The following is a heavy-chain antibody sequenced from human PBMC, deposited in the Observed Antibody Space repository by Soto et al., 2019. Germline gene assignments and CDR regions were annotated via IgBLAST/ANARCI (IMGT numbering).Heavy chain of an antibody. CDR1: GFTFSSYA. CDR2: ISSNGGST. CDR3: ARGPGYYFDY. V-gene: IGHV3-64*01. J-gene: IGHJ4*02. Sequence: EVQLVESGGGLVQPGGSLRLSCAASGFTFSSYAMHWVRQAPGKGLEYVSAISSNGGSTYYATSVKGRFTISRDNSKNTLYLQMGSLRAEDIAVYYCARGPGYYFDYWGQGTLVTVSS.